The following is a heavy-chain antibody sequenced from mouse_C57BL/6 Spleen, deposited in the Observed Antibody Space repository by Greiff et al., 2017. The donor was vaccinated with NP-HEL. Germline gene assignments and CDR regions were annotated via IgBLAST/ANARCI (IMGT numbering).Heavy chain of an antibody. CDR1: GYTFTSYW. CDR2: IYPSDSGT. D-gene: IGHD2-3*01. V-gene: IGHV1-61*01. J-gene: IGHJ2*01. CDR3: ARRERRWLLTHDFDY. Sequence: QVQLQQPGAELVRPGASVKLSCKASGYTFTSYWMDWVKQRPGQGLEWIGNIYPSDSGTHYNQKFKDKATLTVDKSSSTAYMQLSSLTSEDSADYYCARRERRWLLTHDFDYWGQGTTLTVSS.